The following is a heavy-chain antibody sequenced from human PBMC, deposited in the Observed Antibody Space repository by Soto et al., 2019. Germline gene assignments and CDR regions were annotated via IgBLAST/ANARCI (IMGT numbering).Heavy chain of an antibody. V-gene: IGHV3-23*01. CDR2: ISGSGGST. Sequence: EVQLLESGGGLVQPGGSLRLSCAASGFTFSSYAMSWVRQAPGKGLEWVSAISGSGGSTYYADSVKGRFTISRDNSKSTLYLQMNSLRAEDTAVYYCAKWFSARVLRYFDWFHWGQGTLVTVSS. J-gene: IGHJ4*02. D-gene: IGHD3-9*01. CDR3: AKWFSARVLRYFDWFH. CDR1: GFTFSSYA.